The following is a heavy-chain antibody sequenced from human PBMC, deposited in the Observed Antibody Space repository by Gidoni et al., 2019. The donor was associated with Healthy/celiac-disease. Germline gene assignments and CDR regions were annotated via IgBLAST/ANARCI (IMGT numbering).Heavy chain of an antibody. Sequence: EVPLVESGGGLVQPGGSLRLSCAPSGFTYSSYWMHWVRKDPGKGLVWVSRINSDGSSTSYADSVKGRVTISRDNAKNTLYLQMNSLGAEDTAVYYCARGTIWFGESGFDYWGQGTLVTVSS. CDR2: INSDGSST. D-gene: IGHD3-10*01. J-gene: IGHJ4*02. V-gene: IGHV3-74*01. CDR1: GFTYSSYW. CDR3: ARGTIWFGESGFDY.